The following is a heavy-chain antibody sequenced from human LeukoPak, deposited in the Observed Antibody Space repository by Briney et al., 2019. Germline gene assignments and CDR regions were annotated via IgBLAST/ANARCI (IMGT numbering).Heavy chain of an antibody. CDR2: INPSGGST. CDR1: GYTFTGYY. J-gene: IGHJ5*02. D-gene: IGHD5-12*01. CDR3: ARVGDDIVAGGSWFDP. V-gene: IGHV1-46*01. Sequence: ASVKVSCKASGYTFTGYYMHWVRQAPGQGLEWMGIINPSGGSTSYAQKFQGRVTMTRDMSTSTDYLELSSLRSEDTAVYYCARVGDDIVAGGSWFDPWGQGTLVTVSS.